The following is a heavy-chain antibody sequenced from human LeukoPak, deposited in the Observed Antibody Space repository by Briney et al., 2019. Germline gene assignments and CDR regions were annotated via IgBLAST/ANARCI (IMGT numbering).Heavy chain of an antibody. V-gene: IGHV3-48*03. CDR3: ARDPRYSSSGEAG. Sequence: GGSLRLSCAASGFTFSSYEMNWVRQAPGKGLEWVSYISSSGSTIYYADSVKGRFTISRDNAKNSLYLQMNSLRAEDTAVYYCARDPRYSSSGEAGWGQGTLVTVSS. D-gene: IGHD6-6*01. CDR1: GFTFSSYE. J-gene: IGHJ4*02. CDR2: ISSSGSTI.